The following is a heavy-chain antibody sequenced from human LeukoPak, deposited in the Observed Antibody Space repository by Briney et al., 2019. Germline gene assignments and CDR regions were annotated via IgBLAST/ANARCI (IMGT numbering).Heavy chain of an antibody. V-gene: IGHV4-34*01. J-gene: IGHJ4*02. D-gene: IGHD2-15*01. CDR3: ARVLVVGTTYNFDS. Sequence: SETLSLTCAVYGGSLSGYYWSWIRQPPGKGLEWIGEINRSESTNYNPSLKSRVTISVDTSKNQFSLRLSSVTAADTAVYYCARVLVVGTTYNFDSWGQGTLVTVSS. CDR1: GGSLSGYY. CDR2: INRSEST.